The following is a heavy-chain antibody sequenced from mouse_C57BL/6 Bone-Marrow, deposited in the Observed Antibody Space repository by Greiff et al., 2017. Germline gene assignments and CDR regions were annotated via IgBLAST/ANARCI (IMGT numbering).Heavy chain of an antibody. CDR3: AREGVFGTRFAY. CDR1: GYTFTDYY. J-gene: IGHJ3*01. Sequence: EVQLQQSGPELVKPGASVKISCKASGYTFTDYYMNWVKQSHGKSLEWIGDINPNNGGTSYNQKFKGKATLTVDKSSSTAYMELRSLTSEDSAVYYCAREGVFGTRFAYWGQGTLVTVSA. V-gene: IGHV1-26*01. D-gene: IGHD4-1*01. CDR2: INPNNGGT.